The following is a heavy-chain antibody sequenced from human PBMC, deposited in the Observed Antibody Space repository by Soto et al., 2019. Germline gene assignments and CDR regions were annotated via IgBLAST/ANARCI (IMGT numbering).Heavy chain of an antibody. CDR2: IIPIFGTA. Sequence: SVKVSCKASGGTFSSYAISWVRQAPGQGLEWMGGIIPIFGTANYAQKFQGRVTITADESTSTAYMELSSLRSEDTAVYYCAREVHYFVSGGPGLEGGNVAVWGQGTTVTVSS. V-gene: IGHV1-69*13. J-gene: IGHJ6*02. CDR3: AREVHYFVSGGPGLEGGNVAV. D-gene: IGHD3-10*01. CDR1: GGTFSSYA.